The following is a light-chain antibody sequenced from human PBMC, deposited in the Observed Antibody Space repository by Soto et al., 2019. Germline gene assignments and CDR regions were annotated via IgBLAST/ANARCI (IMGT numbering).Light chain of an antibody. CDR2: GAS. CDR1: QSVSSSY. CDR3: QQYATSPLT. Sequence: EIVLTQSPGTLSLSPGERATLSCRASQSVSSSYLAWYQQKPGQAPRLLIYGASSRATGIPDRFSGSGSGTDFTLTISRLEPEDFVLYYCQQYATSPLTFGGGTKVDIK. J-gene: IGKJ4*01. V-gene: IGKV3-20*01.